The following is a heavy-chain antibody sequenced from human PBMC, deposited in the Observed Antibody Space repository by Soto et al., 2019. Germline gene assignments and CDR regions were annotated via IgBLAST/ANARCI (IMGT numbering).Heavy chain of an antibody. V-gene: IGHV1-18*01. CDR3: ARELNSSGYYRATDYYYGMDV. J-gene: IGHJ6*02. CDR1: GYTFTSYG. CDR2: ISAYNGNT. D-gene: IGHD3-22*01. Sequence: ASVKVSCKASGYTFTSYGISWVRQAPGQGLEWMGWISAYNGNTNYAQKLQGRVTMTTDTSTSTAYMELRSLRSDDTAVYYCARELNSSGYYRATDYYYGMDVWGQWTTVTVSS.